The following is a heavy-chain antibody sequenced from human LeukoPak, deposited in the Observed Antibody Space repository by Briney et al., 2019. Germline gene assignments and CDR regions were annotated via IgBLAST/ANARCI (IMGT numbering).Heavy chain of an antibody. D-gene: IGHD3-10*02. CDR3: AKVFGGDYQFDY. CDR2: ISYDGSNK. V-gene: IGHV3-30*18. J-gene: IGHJ4*02. Sequence: GGSLRLSCAASGFTFSSYGMHWVRQAPGEGLEWVAVISYDGSNKYYADSVKGRFTISRDNSKNTLYLQMNSLRAEDTAVYYCAKVFGGDYQFDYWGQGTLVTVSS. CDR1: GFTFSSYG.